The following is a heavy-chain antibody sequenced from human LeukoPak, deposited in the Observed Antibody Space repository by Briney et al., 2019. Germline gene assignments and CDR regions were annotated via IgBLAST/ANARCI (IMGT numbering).Heavy chain of an antibody. CDR3: ARADSSGYYWPFDY. CDR1: GGSISSGGYS. V-gene: IGHV4-30-2*01. D-gene: IGHD3-22*01. Sequence: ASETLSLTCAVSGGSISSGGYSWSWIRQPPGKGLEWIGYIYHSGSTYYNPSLKSRVTISVDRSKNQFSLKLSSVTAADTAVYYCARADSSGYYWPFDYWGQGTLVTVSS. CDR2: IYHSGST. J-gene: IGHJ4*02.